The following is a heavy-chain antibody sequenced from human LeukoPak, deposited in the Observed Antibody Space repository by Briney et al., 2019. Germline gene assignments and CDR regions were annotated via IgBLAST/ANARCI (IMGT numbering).Heavy chain of an antibody. D-gene: IGHD1-26*01. V-gene: IGHV1-2*02. J-gene: IGHJ4*02. CDR1: GNTFIGYY. CDR2: ISPNSGGT. Sequence: GASVKVSCKASGNTFIGYYIHWVRQAPGQGLEWMGWISPNSGGTNYAQKFQGRVTMTRDTSTSTVYMELSSLRSDDTAVYYCARDLGGSYQDYWGQGTLVTVSS. CDR3: ARDLGGSYQDY.